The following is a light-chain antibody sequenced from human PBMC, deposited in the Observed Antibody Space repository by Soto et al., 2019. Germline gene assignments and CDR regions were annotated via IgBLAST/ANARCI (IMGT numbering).Light chain of an antibody. CDR2: DAS. V-gene: IGKV3-20*01. J-gene: IGKJ4*01. Sequence: DIVMIQSPDSLAVSLGERATLCFRASQSVSSSRLAWYQQKPGQAPRFLIYDASSRATGIPDRFSGGGSGTDFTLTISRLEPEDFAVYYCQQFSSYPLTFGGGTKVDIK. CDR1: QSVSSSR. CDR3: QQFSSYPLT.